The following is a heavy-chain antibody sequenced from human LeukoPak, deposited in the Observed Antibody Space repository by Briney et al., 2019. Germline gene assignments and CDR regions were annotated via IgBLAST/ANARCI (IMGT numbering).Heavy chain of an antibody. D-gene: IGHD6-19*01. CDR1: GYTFTSYA. V-gene: IGHV1-3*01. Sequence: ASVKVSCKASGYTFTSYAMHWVRQAPGQRLEWMGWINAGNGNTKYSQKFQGRVTITRDTSASTAYMELSSLRSEDTAVYYCARDLRERPGIAVAGNYYYYGMDVWGQGTTVTVSS. J-gene: IGHJ6*02. CDR3: ARDLRERPGIAVAGNYYYYGMDV. CDR2: INAGNGNT.